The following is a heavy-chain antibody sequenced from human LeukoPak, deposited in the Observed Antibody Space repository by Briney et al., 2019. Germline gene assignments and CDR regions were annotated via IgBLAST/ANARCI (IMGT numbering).Heavy chain of an antibody. D-gene: IGHD5-18*01. J-gene: IGHJ4*02. CDR1: GFTFSRYS. CDR2: ISSSSSYI. CDR3: ARDQYSSETDY. Sequence: GGSLRPSCAASGFTFSRYSMNWVRQAPGKWLVWVLSISSSSSYIYYADSVKGRFTISRDNAKNSLYLQMNSLRAEDTAVYYCARDQYSSETDYWGQGTLVTVSS. V-gene: IGHV3-21*01.